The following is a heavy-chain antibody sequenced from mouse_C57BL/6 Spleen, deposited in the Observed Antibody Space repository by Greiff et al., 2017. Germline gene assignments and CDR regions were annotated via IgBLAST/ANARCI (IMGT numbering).Heavy chain of an antibody. Sequence: DVHLVESGGDLVKPGGSLKLSCAASGFTFSSYGMSWVRQTPDKRLEWVATISSGGSYTYYPDSVKGRFTISRDNAKNTLYLQMSSLKSEDTAMYYCARLGDYDGTWFAYWGQGTLVTVSA. V-gene: IGHV5-6*01. D-gene: IGHD2-4*01. CDR1: GFTFSSYG. CDR2: ISSGGSYT. J-gene: IGHJ3*01. CDR3: ARLGDYDGTWFAY.